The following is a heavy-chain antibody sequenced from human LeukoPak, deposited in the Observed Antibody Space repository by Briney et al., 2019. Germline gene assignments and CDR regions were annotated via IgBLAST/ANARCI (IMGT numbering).Heavy chain of an antibody. CDR2: VSGSGDST. D-gene: IGHD3-3*01. J-gene: IGHJ5*02. CDR1: RFTFSSYA. CDR3: AKLIRGYDFWSGSYRAQWFDP. Sequence: GGSLRLSCAASRFTFSSYAMSWVRQAPGKGLEWVSTVSGSGDSTDYADSVKGRFTISRDNSKNTLYLQINSLRAEDTALYYCAKLIRGYDFWSGSYRAQWFDPWGQGTLVTVSS. V-gene: IGHV3-23*01.